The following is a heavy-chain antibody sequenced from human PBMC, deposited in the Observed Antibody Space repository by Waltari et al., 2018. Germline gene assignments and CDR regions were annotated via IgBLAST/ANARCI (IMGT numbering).Heavy chain of an antibody. V-gene: IGHV3-48*01. CDR1: GFTFVTFN. J-gene: IGHJ5*02. Sequence: EVQLVESGGGLVQPGGSLRLPFAASGFTFVTFNMNWVRQAPGKGLEWISHISSNRNTVYYADSVRGRFTISRDNGQNSLYLQMNNLSAEDTAIYYCARELRVGWFDPWGQGTLVTVSS. CDR2: ISSNRNTV. CDR3: ARELRVGWFDP. D-gene: IGHD4-17*01.